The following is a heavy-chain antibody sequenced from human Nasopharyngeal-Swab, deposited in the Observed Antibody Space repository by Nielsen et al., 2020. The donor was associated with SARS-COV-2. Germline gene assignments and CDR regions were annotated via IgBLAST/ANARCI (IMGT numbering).Heavy chain of an antibody. J-gene: IGHJ3*02. V-gene: IGHV3-30*18. CDR3: AKDVGRVRRTADTFDI. D-gene: IGHD1-26*01. CDR1: GFTFSSYG. CDR2: ISYDGGNK. Sequence: GESLKISCAASGFTFSSYGIHWVRQAPGKGLEWLAVISYDGGNKYYADSVKGRCTISRDNSKNTLYLQMNSLRPEDTAVYYCAKDVGRVRRTADTFDIWGQGTMVTVSS.